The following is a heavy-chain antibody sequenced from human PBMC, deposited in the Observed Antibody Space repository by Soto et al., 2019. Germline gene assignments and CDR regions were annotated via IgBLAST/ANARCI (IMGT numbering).Heavy chain of an antibody. Sequence: SGPTLVNPTETLTLTCTGSVFSLITGRMGVSWIRQPPGKALEWLAHIFSDNERSYSTSMQGRLTISKDPSGSQVVLSMTNLHPVPTGTYSCVRMNADSYQFYYAMDVWGQGTTVTVSS. J-gene: IGHJ6*02. V-gene: IGHV2-26*01. CDR3: VRMNADSYQFYYAMDV. CDR1: VFSLITGRMG. CDR2: IFSDNER. D-gene: IGHD4-17*01.